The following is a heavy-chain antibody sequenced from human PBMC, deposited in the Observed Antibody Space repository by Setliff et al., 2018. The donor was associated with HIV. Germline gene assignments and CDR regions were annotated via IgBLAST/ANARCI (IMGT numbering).Heavy chain of an antibody. J-gene: IGHJ3*01. Sequence: NPGGSLRLSCAASGFTFSNAWMTWVRQGPGKGLEWVGRIKSEFDGGTTDYAAAVRGRFTFSRDDSKDTLYLQMNSLKIEDTGTYYCVTDEKVAFDVWGQGTKVTVSS. V-gene: IGHV3-15*01. CDR3: VTDEKVAFDV. CDR1: GFTFSNAW. CDR2: IKSEFDGGTT.